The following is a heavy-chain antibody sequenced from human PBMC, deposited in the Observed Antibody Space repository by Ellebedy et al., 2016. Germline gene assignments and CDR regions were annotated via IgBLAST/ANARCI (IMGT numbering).Heavy chain of an antibody. CDR1: GFTFSNSN. CDR2: ISYRSTTI. D-gene: IGHD5-18*01. CDR3: ARVGVDTAMGDY. V-gene: IGHV3-48*04. Sequence: GGSLRLXXAASGFTFSNSNMNWVRQTPGKGLEWVSYISYRSTTIYYALSVKGRFTISRDNAKNSLFLQMNSLRAEDTAVYYCARVGVDTAMGDYWGQGTLVTVSS. J-gene: IGHJ4*02.